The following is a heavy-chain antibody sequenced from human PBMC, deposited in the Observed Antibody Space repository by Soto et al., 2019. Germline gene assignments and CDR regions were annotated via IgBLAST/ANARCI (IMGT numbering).Heavy chain of an antibody. CDR3: ARGVSAGVDY. J-gene: IGHJ4*02. V-gene: IGHV1-8*01. CDR1: GYSFTSLD. CDR2: MQPSTGRT. Sequence: QVQLVQSGAEVREPGASVKVSCKASGYSFTSLDINWVRQTAGQGLEWMGWMQPSTGRTGYAQKFQGRATMTRDTSINIAYMELTTLTSDDTAFYYCARGVSAGVDYWGQGTLVTVSS. D-gene: IGHD1-26*01.